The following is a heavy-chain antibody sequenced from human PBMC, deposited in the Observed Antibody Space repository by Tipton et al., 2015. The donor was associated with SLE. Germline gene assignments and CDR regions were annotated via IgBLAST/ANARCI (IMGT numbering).Heavy chain of an antibody. CDR1: GYSIDSGHF. CDR3: VRGGFSGWTTAFDI. CDR2: ISHTGRS. J-gene: IGHJ3*02. D-gene: IGHD6-19*01. V-gene: IGHV4-38-2*02. Sequence: TLSLTCTVSGYSIDSGHFWGWIRQPPGRALEWLGSISHTGRSYYNTSLQSRITMSLDPSRNQVFLRLSSGTAADTAVYYCVRGGFSGWTTAFDIWGQGTMVTVSS.